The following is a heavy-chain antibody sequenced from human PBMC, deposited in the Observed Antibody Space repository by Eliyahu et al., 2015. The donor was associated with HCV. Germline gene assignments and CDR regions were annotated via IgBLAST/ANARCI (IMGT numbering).Heavy chain of an antibody. V-gene: IGHV4-59*01. CDR2: IHYSGXT. D-gene: IGHD6-19*01. J-gene: IGHJ5*02. Sequence: QVQLQESGPGLVKPSETLSLTCTVSGGSLTTYYWSWIRQPPGKGLEWIGYIHYSGXTHYNPSLKSRVTISVDTSKNQFSLKLTSVTAADTAVYYCASGGGGIAVAGTGGWFDPWGQGTLVTVSS. CDR3: ASGGGGIAVAGTGGWFDP. CDR1: GGSLTTYY.